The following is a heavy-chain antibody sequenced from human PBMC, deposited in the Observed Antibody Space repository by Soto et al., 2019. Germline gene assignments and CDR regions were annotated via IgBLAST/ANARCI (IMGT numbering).Heavy chain of an antibody. CDR1: GFTFGSNC. CDR3: ASLESESSGYADY. Sequence: VGSLRLSCAASGFTFGSNCMSWVRQAPGKGLEWVANIKRDGSGKYYVDSVKGRFTISRDNAKNTLYLQMNSLRADYTAVYYCASLESESSGYADYWGQGTQVTVSS. J-gene: IGHJ4*02. V-gene: IGHV3-7*03. CDR2: IKRDGSGK. D-gene: IGHD5-12*01.